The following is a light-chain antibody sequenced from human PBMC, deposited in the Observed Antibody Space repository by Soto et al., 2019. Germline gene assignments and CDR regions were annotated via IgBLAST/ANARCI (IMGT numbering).Light chain of an antibody. CDR1: QSVTGRY. Sequence: EVVLTQSPDTLSLSPGERATLSCRASQSVTGRYIAWYQQRPGRAPSLLIYGASSRATGIPDRFSGSGSGTDFTLTFSRFEPEDFAVFYFQKFGISPRTFAPGPRVDIK. V-gene: IGKV3-20*01. J-gene: IGKJ1*01. CDR3: QKFGISPRT. CDR2: GAS.